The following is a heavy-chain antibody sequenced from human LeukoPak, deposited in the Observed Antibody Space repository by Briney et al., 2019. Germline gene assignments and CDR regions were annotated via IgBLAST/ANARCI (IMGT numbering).Heavy chain of an antibody. CDR3: AKISDPIVVITTHLDY. CDR2: ISYDGSNK. CDR1: GFTFSSYG. Sequence: GGSLRLSCAASGFTFSSYGMHWVRQAPGKGLEWVAVISYDGSNKYYADSVKGRFTISGDNSKNTLYLQMNSLRAEDTAVYYCAKISDPIVVITTHLDYWGQGTLVTVSS. V-gene: IGHV3-30*18. D-gene: IGHD3-22*01. J-gene: IGHJ4*02.